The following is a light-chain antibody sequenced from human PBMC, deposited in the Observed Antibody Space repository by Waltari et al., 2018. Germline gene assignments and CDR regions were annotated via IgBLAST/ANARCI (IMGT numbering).Light chain of an antibody. V-gene: IGKV3-15*01. CDR1: QSVSTN. CDR2: GAS. J-gene: IGKJ1*01. Sequence: EIVMTQSPATLSVSPGERATLPCRASQSVSTNLAWYQQKPGQAPRLLIYGASTRATRIPARFSGSGSGTEFTLTISSLQSEDFAVYYCQQYNNWPSWTFGQGTKVEIK. CDR3: QQYNNWPSWT.